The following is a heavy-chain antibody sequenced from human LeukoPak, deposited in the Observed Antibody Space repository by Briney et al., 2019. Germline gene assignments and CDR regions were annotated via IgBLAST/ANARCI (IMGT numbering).Heavy chain of an antibody. Sequence: GASVKVSCKAPGYTFTGYYMHWVRQAPGQGLEWMGWLNPNTGGTNYAQKFQGRVTMTRDTSISTAYMELSRLRSGDTAVYYCAKGKGIDDYGDHDAFDIWGQGTMVTVSS. CDR3: AKGKGIDDYGDHDAFDI. V-gene: IGHV1-2*02. J-gene: IGHJ3*02. CDR1: GYTFTGYY. D-gene: IGHD4-17*01. CDR2: LNPNTGGT.